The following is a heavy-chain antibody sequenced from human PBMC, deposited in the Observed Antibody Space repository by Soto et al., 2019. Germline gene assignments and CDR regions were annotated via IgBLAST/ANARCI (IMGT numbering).Heavy chain of an antibody. J-gene: IGHJ6*02. CDR2: INPSGGST. V-gene: IGHV1-46*01. CDR3: ARAAAAWYQTRGYDYGMDV. CDR1: GYTFTSHY. Sequence: DSLQVSCKASGYTFTSHYMHWVRQAPGQGLEWMGIINPSGGSTSYAQKFQGRVTMTRDTSTSTVYMELSSLRSEDTAVYYCARAAAAWYQTRGYDYGMDVWG. D-gene: IGHD6-13*01.